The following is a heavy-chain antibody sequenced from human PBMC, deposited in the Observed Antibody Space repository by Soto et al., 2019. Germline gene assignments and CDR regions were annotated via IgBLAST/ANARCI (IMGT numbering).Heavy chain of an antibody. CDR2: ISSSGSTI. CDR3: ATDLQGFIAAAADFMYYPCLDI. V-gene: IGHV3-48*03. CDR1: GFTFSTYE. J-gene: IGHJ6*02. Sequence: GGSLRLSCAASGFTFSTYEMNWVRQAPGKGLEWVSYISSSGSTIYYADSVKGRFTISRDNAKNALHLQMSSLRAEDTAVYYCATDLQGFIAAAADFMYYPCLDIWVQGTTVTVSS. D-gene: IGHD6-13*01.